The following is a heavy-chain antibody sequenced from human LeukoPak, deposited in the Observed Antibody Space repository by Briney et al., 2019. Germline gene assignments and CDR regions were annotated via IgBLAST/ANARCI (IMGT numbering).Heavy chain of an antibody. CDR2: INADGTIA. J-gene: IGHJ4*02. Sequence: GGSLRLSCAASGFSFSGYWMHWVRQAPGKGLVWVSHINADGTIATYADSVEGRFTISRDNAKNTLYLQMNSLRAEDTAVYYCARELVSVGDYGYWGQGTLVTVSS. CDR3: ARELVSVGDYGY. V-gene: IGHV3-74*01. D-gene: IGHD4-17*01. CDR1: GFSFSGYW.